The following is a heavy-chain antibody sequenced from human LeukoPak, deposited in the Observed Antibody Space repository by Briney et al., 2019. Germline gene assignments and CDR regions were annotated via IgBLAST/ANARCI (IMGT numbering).Heavy chain of an antibody. J-gene: IGHJ6*02. CDR2: IIPILGIA. CDR3: ARELGYSSSWYGMDV. V-gene: IGHV1-69*04. D-gene: IGHD6-13*01. Sequence: ASVKVSCKASVGTFSSYAISWVRQAPGQGLEWMGRIIPILGIANYAQKFQGRVTITADKSTSTAYMELSSLRSEDTAVYYCARELGYSSSWYGMDVWGQGTTVTVSS. CDR1: VGTFSSYA.